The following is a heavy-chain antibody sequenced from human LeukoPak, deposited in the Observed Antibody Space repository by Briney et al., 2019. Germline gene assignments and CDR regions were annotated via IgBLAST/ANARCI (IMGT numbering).Heavy chain of an antibody. D-gene: IGHD4-17*01. CDR2: ISSSGSTI. CDR3: ARDSPYGDYVDY. J-gene: IGHJ4*02. Sequence: GGSLRLSCAASGFTFSDYYMSWIRQAPGKGLEWVSCISSSGSTIYYADSVKDRFTISRDNAKNSLYLQMNSLRAEDTAVYYCARDSPYGDYVDYWGQGTLVTVSS. V-gene: IGHV3-11*01. CDR1: GFTFSDYY.